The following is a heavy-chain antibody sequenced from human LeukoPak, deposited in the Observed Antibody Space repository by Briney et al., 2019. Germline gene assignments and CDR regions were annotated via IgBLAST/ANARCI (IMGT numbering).Heavy chain of an antibody. D-gene: IGHD6-19*01. CDR2: ISYDGSNK. Sequence: GGSLRLSCAASGFTFSSYGVHWVRQAPGKGLEWVAVISYDGSNKYYADSVKGRFTISRDNSKNTLYLQMNSLRAEDTAVYYCAKDASSSGRLKLPYFDYWGQGTLVTVSS. CDR3: AKDASSSGRLKLPYFDY. V-gene: IGHV3-30*18. J-gene: IGHJ4*02. CDR1: GFTFSSYG.